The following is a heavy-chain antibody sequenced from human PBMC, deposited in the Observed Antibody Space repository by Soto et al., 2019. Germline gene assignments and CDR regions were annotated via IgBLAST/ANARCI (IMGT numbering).Heavy chain of an antibody. CDR2: IYYSGST. Sequence: KASETLSLTCTVSGGSISSYYWNWIRQPPGKGLEWIGYIYYSGSTKYNPSLKSRVTISVDTSKNQFSLKLSSVTAADTAVYYCARDRLANWFDPWGQGTLVTVSS. V-gene: IGHV4-59*01. CDR3: ARDRLANWFDP. CDR1: GGSISSYY. J-gene: IGHJ5*02. D-gene: IGHD3-9*01.